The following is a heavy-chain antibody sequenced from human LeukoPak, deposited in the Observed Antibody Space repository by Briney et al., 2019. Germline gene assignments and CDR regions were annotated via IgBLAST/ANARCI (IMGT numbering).Heavy chain of an antibody. D-gene: IGHD3-10*01. CDR3: ARGRRSERFYFDY. J-gene: IGHJ4*02. Sequence: PGGSLRLSCAASGFTFSSYSMNWVRQAPGKGLEWVSSISSSRSYIYYASSVEGRCTMSRANANNLLHLPMNSPRAEDTAGDYCARGRRSERFYFDYWGQGTLVTVSS. V-gene: IGHV3-21*01. CDR1: GFTFSSYS. CDR2: ISSSRSYI.